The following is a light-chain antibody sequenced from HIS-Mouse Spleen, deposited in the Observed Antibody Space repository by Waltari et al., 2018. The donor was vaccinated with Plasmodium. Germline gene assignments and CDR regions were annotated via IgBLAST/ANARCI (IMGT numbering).Light chain of an antibody. V-gene: IGKV3-11*01. CDR1: QTFSSD. Sequence: EIVLTQSPATLSLSPGERATLSCRASQTFSSDLAWYQQKPAQAPRLLLYDASNRATGIPARFSGSGSGTDFTLTISSLEPEDFAVYYCQQRSNWPPITFGQGTRREIK. CDR3: QQRSNWPPIT. CDR2: DAS. J-gene: IGKJ5*01.